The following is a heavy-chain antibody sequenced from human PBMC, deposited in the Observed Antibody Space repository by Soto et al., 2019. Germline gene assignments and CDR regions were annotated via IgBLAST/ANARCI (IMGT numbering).Heavy chain of an antibody. CDR1: GGSISSSSYY. V-gene: IGHV4-39*01. CDR3: ARHKDIVLVGFDP. J-gene: IGHJ5*02. CDR2: IYSGGST. Sequence: QLQLQESGPGLVKPSETLSLTCTVSGGSISSSSYYWGWIRQPPGKGLEWIGSIYSGGSTYYNPSLKSRVTISVDTSKNPFSLKLSSVTAADTAVYYCARHKDIVLVGFDPWGQGTLVTVSS. D-gene: IGHD2-2*01.